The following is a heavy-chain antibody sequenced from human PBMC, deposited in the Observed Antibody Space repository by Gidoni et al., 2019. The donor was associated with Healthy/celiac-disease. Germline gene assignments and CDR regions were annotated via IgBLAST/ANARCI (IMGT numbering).Heavy chain of an antibody. Sequence: EVQLVESGGGLVQPGGSLSLSCAASGFTFSSYWMSWVRQAPGKGLEWVANIKQDGSEKYYVDSVKGRFTISRDNAKNSLYLQMNSLRAEDTAVYYCARVLAAAVFDAFDIWGQGTMVTVSS. D-gene: IGHD6-13*01. CDR3: ARVLAAAVFDAFDI. J-gene: IGHJ3*02. V-gene: IGHV3-7*03. CDR2: IKQDGSEK. CDR1: GFTFSSYW.